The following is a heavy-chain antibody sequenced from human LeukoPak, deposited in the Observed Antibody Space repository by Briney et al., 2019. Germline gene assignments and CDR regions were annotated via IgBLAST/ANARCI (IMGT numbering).Heavy chain of an antibody. J-gene: IGHJ3*02. Sequence: SETLSLTCTVSGGSISSDSWSWIRQPAGKGLEWIGRIYASGTTNYNPSLKTRVTMSVDTSKNQFSLKLSSVTAADTAVYYCARDKGVIDAFDIWGQGTMVTVSS. D-gene: IGHD3-10*01. CDR1: GGSISSDS. CDR3: ARDKGVIDAFDI. V-gene: IGHV4-4*07. CDR2: IYASGTT.